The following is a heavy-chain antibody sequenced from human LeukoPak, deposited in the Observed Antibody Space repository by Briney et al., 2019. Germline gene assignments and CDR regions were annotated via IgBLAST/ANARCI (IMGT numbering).Heavy chain of an antibody. V-gene: IGHV3-48*01. CDR1: GFTFSSYS. CDR3: ARENWNLSFDY. CDR2: ISSSSSTI. Sequence: GGSLRLSCAAYGFTFSSYSMNWVRQAPGKGLEWVSYISSSSSTIYYADSVKGRFTISRDNARNSLYLQMNSLRAEDTAVYYCARENWNLSFDYWGQGTLVTVSS. D-gene: IGHD1-7*01. J-gene: IGHJ4*02.